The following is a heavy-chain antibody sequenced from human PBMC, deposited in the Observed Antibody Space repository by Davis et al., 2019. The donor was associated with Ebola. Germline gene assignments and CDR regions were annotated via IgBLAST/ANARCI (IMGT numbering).Heavy chain of an antibody. V-gene: IGHV3-48*03. D-gene: IGHD4-11*01. CDR3: AREASHDYSNPTDY. Sequence: GESLKISCAASGCIFRSYEMNRVRQAPGKGVEWGSYISSSCSTIYYPDSVKGGFTIPRDNAKNSLYLQMNSLRAADTAVYYCAREASHDYSNPTDYWGQGTLVTVSS. CDR2: ISSSCSTI. J-gene: IGHJ4*02. CDR1: GCIFRSYE.